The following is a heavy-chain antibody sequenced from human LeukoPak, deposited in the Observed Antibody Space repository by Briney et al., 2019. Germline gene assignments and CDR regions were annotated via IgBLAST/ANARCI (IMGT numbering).Heavy chain of an antibody. V-gene: IGHV3-33*06. CDR2: IWYDGSNK. J-gene: IGHJ4*02. Sequence: PGRSLRLSCAASGFTFSSYGMHWVRQAPGKGLGWVAVIWYDGSNKYYADSVKGRFTISRDNSKNTLYLQMNSLRAEDTAVYYCAKGSSIAARLIDYWGQGTLVTVSS. D-gene: IGHD6-6*01. CDR1: GFTFSSYG. CDR3: AKGSSIAARLIDY.